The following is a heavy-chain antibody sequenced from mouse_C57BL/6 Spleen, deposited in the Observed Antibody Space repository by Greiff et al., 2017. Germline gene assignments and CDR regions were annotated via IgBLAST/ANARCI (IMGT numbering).Heavy chain of an antibody. V-gene: IGHV5-9-1*02. CDR1: GFTFSSYA. J-gene: IGHJ3*01. CDR2: ISSGGDYI. CDR3: TREDYGSSDGAY. Sequence: EVKLMESGAGLVKPGGSLKLSCAASGFTFSSYAMSWVRQTPEKRLEWVAYISSGGDYIYYADTVKGRVTISRDNARNTLYLQMSSLKAEDTAMYYCTREDYGSSDGAYWGQGTLVTVSA. D-gene: IGHD1-1*01.